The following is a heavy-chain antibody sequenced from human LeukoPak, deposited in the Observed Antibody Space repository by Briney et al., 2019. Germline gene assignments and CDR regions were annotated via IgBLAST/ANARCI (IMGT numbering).Heavy chain of an antibody. CDR3: ARYSGYDGNFDY. CDR1: GDSISSSSSY. J-gene: IGHJ4*02. Sequence: SETLSLTCSVSGDSISSSSSYWGWIRQPPGKGLEWIGSIYYSGSTYYNTSLKSRVTISVDTSKNQFSLKLSSVTAADTAVYYCARYSGYDGNFDYWGQGTLVTVSS. D-gene: IGHD5-12*01. V-gene: IGHV4-39*07. CDR2: IYYSGST.